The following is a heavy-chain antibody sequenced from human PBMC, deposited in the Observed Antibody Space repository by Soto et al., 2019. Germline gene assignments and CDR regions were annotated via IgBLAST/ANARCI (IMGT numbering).Heavy chain of an antibody. CDR3: AKDIVAGPLIGAFDI. D-gene: IGHD6-19*01. V-gene: IGHV3-9*01. Sequence: LRLSCAASGFTFYDYAMHWVRQAPGKGLEWVSGISWNSGSIGYADSVKSRFTISRDNAKNSLYLQMNSLRAEDTALYYCAKDIVAGPLIGAFDIWGQGTLVTVSS. J-gene: IGHJ3*02. CDR2: ISWNSGSI. CDR1: GFTFYDYA.